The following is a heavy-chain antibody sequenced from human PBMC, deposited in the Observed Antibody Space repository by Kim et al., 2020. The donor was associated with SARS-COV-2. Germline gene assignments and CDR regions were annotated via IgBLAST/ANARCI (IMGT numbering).Heavy chain of an antibody. J-gene: IGHJ4*02. Sequence: SETLSLTCAVYGVSFSGYYLSWIRQPPGKGLEWVGEIYHSGSTNYNPSLKSRVTISVDTSKNQFSLKLSSVTAADTAVYYCASRGVVATALLLDYWGQGTLVTVSS. D-gene: IGHD3-10*01. CDR3: ASRGVVATALLLDY. CDR1: GVSFSGYY. V-gene: IGHV4-34*01. CDR2: IYHSGST.